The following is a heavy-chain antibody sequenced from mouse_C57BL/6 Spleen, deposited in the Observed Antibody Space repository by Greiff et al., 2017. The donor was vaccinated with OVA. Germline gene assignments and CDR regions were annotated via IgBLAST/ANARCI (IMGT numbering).Heavy chain of an antibody. CDR2: IDPSDSYT. V-gene: IGHV1-69*01. CDR1: GYTFTSYW. J-gene: IGHJ3*01. D-gene: IGHD2-3*01. CDR3: ARFDGGFAY. Sequence: QVQLQQPGAELVMPGASVKLSCKASGYTFTSYWMHWVKQRPGQGLEWIGEIDPSDSYTNYNQKFKGKSTLTVDKSSSTAYMQLSSLTSEDSAVYYCARFDGGFAYWGQGTLVTVSA.